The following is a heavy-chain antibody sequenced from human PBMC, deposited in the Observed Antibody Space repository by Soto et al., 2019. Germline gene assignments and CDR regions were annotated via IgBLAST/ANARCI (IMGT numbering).Heavy chain of an antibody. J-gene: IGHJ6*02. CDR1: GGTFSSYA. Sequence: QVQLVQSGAEVKKPGSSVKVSCKASGGTFSSYAISWVRQAPGQGLEWMGGIIPIFGTANYAQKFQGRVTITADESSSTGYMELSSLRSEETAVYYCASTVSRYYYYGMDVWGQGTTVTVSS. CDR3: ASTVSRYYYYGMDV. V-gene: IGHV1-69*12. D-gene: IGHD4-4*01. CDR2: IIPIFGTA.